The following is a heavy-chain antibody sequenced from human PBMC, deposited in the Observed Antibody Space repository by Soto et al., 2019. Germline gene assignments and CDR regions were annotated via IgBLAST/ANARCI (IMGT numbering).Heavy chain of an antibody. CDR1: GGFIRSDDYM. CDR3: ARGPYYYDSWGDWDYYYYGMDV. D-gene: IGHD3-22*01. J-gene: IGHJ6*02. CDR2: IYSGGTT. Sequence: SETLSLTCTISGGFIRSDDYMWSWIRQSPGRGLEWIGHIYSGGTTYTNPSLRSRLSISVDTSRTRFSLDLTSVTAADTAVYYCARGPYYYDSWGDWDYYYYGMDVWGQGTTVTVSS. V-gene: IGHV4-30-4*01.